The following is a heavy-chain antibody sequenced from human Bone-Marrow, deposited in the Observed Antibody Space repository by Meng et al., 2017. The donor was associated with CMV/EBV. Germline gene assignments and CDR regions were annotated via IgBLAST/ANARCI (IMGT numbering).Heavy chain of an antibody. J-gene: IGHJ6*02. CDR1: GGSFSGYY. CDR3: ARVFRGYYGMDV. Sequence: SETLSLTCAVYGGSFSGYYWSWIRQPPGKGLEWIGEINHSGSTNYNPSLKSRVTISVDTSKNQFSLKLSSVTAADTAVYYCARVFRGYYGMDVWGQGTTVTVSS. V-gene: IGHV4-34*01. CDR2: INHSGST. D-gene: IGHD1-14*01.